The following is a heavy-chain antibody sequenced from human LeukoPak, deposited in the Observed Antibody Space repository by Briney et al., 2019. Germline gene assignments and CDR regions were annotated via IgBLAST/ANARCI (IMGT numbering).Heavy chain of an antibody. D-gene: IGHD3-9*01. V-gene: IGHV3-7*03. CDR3: AKWGPYDILTGRIN. CDR1: GFTFSSQA. Sequence: GGSLRLSCAASGFTFSSQAMHWVRQAPGKGLEWVANIKPDESEKYYVGSVKGRFTISRDNAKNSLYLQMNSLRAEDTAVYYCAKWGPYDILTGRINWGQGTLVTVSS. CDR2: IKPDESEK. J-gene: IGHJ4*02.